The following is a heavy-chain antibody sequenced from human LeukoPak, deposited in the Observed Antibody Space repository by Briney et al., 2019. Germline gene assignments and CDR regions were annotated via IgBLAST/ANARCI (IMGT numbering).Heavy chain of an antibody. D-gene: IGHD2-2*01. CDR3: ASGGVVVPAAILY. J-gene: IGHJ4*02. CDR1: GFTFSSYA. Sequence: AGGSLRLSCEASGFTFSSYAMHWVRRAPGKGLGGVAVISYDGSNKYYADSVKGRFTISRDNSKNTLYLQMNSLRAEDTAVYYCASGGVVVPAAILYWGQGTLVTVSS. CDR2: ISYDGSNK. V-gene: IGHV3-30*04.